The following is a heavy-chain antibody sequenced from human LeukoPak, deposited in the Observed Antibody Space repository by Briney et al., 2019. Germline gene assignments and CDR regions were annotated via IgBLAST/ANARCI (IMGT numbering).Heavy chain of an antibody. CDR2: ISGSGSRT. V-gene: IGHV3-23*01. CDR3: AKHRVYDILTGYYHDAFDM. CDR1: GFTFSSYA. Sequence: GGSLKLSCAASGFTFSSYAMSWVRQAPGMGLEWVSVISGSGSRTYYADSVKGRFTVSRDNSKNTVYLQMNSLRAEDTAVYYCAKHRVYDILTGYYHDAFDMWGQGTMVTVSS. J-gene: IGHJ3*02. D-gene: IGHD3-9*01.